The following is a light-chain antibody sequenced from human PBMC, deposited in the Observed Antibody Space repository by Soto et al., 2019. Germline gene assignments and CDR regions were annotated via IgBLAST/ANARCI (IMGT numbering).Light chain of an antibody. CDR1: QSVNSNY. CDR2: GAS. Sequence: EIVLAQSPGTLSLSQGERATLSCRASQSVNSNYLTWFRQKPGQAPRLLIYGASTRATGIPDWFSGSGSGTDFTLTISGLEPEDFAVYYCQLYGSSLVTFGQGTRLEI. J-gene: IGKJ2*01. V-gene: IGKV3-20*01. CDR3: QLYGSSLVT.